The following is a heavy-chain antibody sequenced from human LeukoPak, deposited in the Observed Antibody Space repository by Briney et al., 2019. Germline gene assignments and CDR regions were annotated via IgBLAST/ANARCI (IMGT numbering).Heavy chain of an antibody. V-gene: IGHV1-8*01. J-gene: IGHJ6*03. CDR1: GYTFTSYD. Sequence: ASVKVSCKAAGYTFTSYDINWGRQGTGQGLEWMGWMDPNSGNTGYAQKFQGRVTMTRNTSISTAYMELSSLRSEDTAVYYCARVKYYYYMDVWGKGTTVTVSS. CDR2: MDPNSGNT. CDR3: ARVKYYYYMDV.